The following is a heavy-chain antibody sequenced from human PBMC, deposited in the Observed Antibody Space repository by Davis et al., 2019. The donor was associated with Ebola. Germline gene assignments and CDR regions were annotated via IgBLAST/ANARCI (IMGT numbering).Heavy chain of an antibody. V-gene: IGHV4-34*01. J-gene: IGHJ4*02. Sequence: SETLSLTCAVYGGSFSGYYWSWIRQPPGKGLEWIGEINHSGSTNYNPSLKSRVTISVDTFKNQFSLKLSSVTAADTAVYYCARGRGWYVGRFDYWGQGTLVTVSS. CDR3: ARGRGWYVGRFDY. CDR1: GGSFSGYY. D-gene: IGHD6-19*01. CDR2: INHSGST.